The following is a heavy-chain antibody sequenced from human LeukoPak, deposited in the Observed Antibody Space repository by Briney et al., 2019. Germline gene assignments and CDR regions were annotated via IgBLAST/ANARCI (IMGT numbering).Heavy chain of an antibody. CDR2: ISGSGGST. CDR1: GFTLSSYA. J-gene: IGHJ4*02. Sequence: GGSLRLSCTASGFTLSSYAMSWVRQAPGKGLEWVSAISGSGGSTYYADSVKGRFTISRDNSKNTLYLQMNSLRAEDAAVYYCAKVVGATGSNFDYWGQGTLVTVSS. V-gene: IGHV3-23*01. CDR3: AKVVGATGSNFDY. D-gene: IGHD1-26*01.